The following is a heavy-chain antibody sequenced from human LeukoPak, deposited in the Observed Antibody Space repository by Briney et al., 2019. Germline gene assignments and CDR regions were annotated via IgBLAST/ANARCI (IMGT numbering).Heavy chain of an antibody. CDR3: ARDYYYGMDV. CDR1: GFTFSTYW. CDR2: INPDGITT. J-gene: IGHJ6*02. V-gene: IGHV3-74*01. Sequence: GGSLRLSCAASGFTFSTYWMHWVRQAPGKGLEWVSRINPDGITTTCADSVKGRFTISRDNAKNTLFLQMNSLRAEDTAVHYCARDYYYGMDVWGQGTTITVSS.